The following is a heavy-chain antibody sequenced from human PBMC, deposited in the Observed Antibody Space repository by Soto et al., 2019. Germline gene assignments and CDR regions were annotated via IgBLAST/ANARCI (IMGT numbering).Heavy chain of an antibody. J-gene: IGHJ3*02. CDR1: GGSLSSGGYC. CDR2: IYYSGST. CDR3: ARDARLLYYYDSSGMDAFDI. V-gene: IGHV4-31*03. Sequence: SETMSLTYTVSGGSLSSGGYCWRWNNQHPGKGLEWIGYIYYSGSTYYNPSLKSRVTISVDTSKNQFSLKLSSVTAADTAVYYCARDARLLYYYDSSGMDAFDIWGQGTMVTVSS. D-gene: IGHD3-22*01.